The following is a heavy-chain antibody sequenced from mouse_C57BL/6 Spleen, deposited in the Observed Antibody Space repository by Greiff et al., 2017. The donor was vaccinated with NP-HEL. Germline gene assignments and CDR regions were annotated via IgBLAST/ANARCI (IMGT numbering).Heavy chain of an antibody. D-gene: IGHD2-4*01. CDR3: TTYDYSAWFAY. CDR1: GYTFTDYY. J-gene: IGHJ3*01. V-gene: IGHV14-4*01. Sequence: VQLQQSGAELVRPGASVKLSCKASGYTFTDYYINWVKQRPEQGLEWIGWIDPENGDTEYASKFQGKATITADTSSNTAYLQLSSLTSEDTAVYYCTTYDYSAWFAYWGQGTLVTVSA. CDR2: IDPENGDT.